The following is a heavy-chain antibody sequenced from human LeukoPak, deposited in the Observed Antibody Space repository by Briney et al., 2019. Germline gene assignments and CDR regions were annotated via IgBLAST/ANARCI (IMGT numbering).Heavy chain of an antibody. V-gene: IGHV1-69*06. CDR3: ARDVYGDYRYNWFDP. CDR1: GGTFSNYA. CDR2: IIPIFGTA. D-gene: IGHD4-17*01. Sequence: SVKVSCKASGGTFSNYAISWVRQAPGQGLEWMGGIIPIFGTANYAQRFQGRVTITADKSTSTAYMELSSLRSEDTAVYYCARDVYGDYRYNWFDPWGQGTLVTVSS. J-gene: IGHJ5*02.